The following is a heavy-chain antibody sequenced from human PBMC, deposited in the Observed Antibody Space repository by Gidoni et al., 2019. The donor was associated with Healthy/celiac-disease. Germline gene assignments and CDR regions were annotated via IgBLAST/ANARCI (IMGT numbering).Heavy chain of an antibody. CDR2: ISYDGSNK. CDR1: GFTFSSFA. Sequence: QVQLLSSGGGVVQPGRSLRLPCAASGFTFSSFAQHWVRQAPGKGLEWVAVISYDGSNKYREDEVKGRVTISRDKSKNTLYLQISSLRAEDTAVYYCARDRGDPWIQLWFSAFDIWGQGKMVTVSS. V-gene: IGHV3-30-3*01. D-gene: IGHD5-18*01. J-gene: IGHJ3*02. CDR3: ARDRGDPWIQLWFSAFDI.